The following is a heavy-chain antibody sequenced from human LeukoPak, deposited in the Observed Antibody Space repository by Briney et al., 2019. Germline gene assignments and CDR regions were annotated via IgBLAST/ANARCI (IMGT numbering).Heavy chain of an antibody. J-gene: IGHJ4*02. D-gene: IGHD3-10*01. Sequence: SETLSLTCTVSGYSICSNYFWGWIRRPPGKGWEWIGIIHHRGTTYYNPSLKGRLTISLDTSKNQFSLNLTSVTASDTAVYYCSRETAGTTIDFWGQGRLVAVSS. V-gene: IGHV4-38-2*02. CDR2: IHHRGTT. CDR1: GYSICSNYF. CDR3: SRETAGTTIDF.